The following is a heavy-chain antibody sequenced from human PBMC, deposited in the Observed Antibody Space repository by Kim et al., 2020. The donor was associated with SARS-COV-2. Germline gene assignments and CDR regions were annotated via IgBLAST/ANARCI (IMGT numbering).Heavy chain of an antibody. V-gene: IGHV3-23*05. J-gene: IGHJ6*02. CDR3: AKLMTTSCYSAMDV. D-gene: IGHD2-2*01. Sequence: YADSVRDRFTISRDNSVNTLSLQMNSLGADDTAVYYCAKLMTTSCYSAMDVWGQGTTVTVSS.